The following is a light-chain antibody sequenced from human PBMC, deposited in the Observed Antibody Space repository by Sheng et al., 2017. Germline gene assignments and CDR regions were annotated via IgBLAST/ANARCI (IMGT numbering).Light chain of an antibody. CDR3: NCRDSSGDHWV. CDR1: SLDNYY. CDR2: GKT. Sequence: SSELTQDPAVSVALGQTVRITCQGGSLDNYYASWYQQKPGQAPRLVMYGKTTRPSGIPERFSGSSSGNTASLTITGAQAEDEAAYYCNCRDSSGDHWVFGGGTKADRP. V-gene: IGLV3-19*01. J-gene: IGLJ3*02.